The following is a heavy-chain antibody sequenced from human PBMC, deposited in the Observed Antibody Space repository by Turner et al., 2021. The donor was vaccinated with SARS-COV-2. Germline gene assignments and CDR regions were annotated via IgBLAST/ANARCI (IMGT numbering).Heavy chain of an antibody. V-gene: IGHV4-39*01. CDR3: ARLVRRAEYYFDY. Sequence: QLQLQESGPGLVKPSETLSLTCTVSGGSISSSSYYWGWIRQPPGKGLEWIGSIYYSGSNYYNPSLKSRVTISVDTSKNQFSLKLSSVTAADTAVYYCARLVRRAEYYFDYWGQGTLVTVSS. CDR2: IYYSGSN. J-gene: IGHJ4*02. CDR1: GGSISSSSYY. D-gene: IGHD3-10*01.